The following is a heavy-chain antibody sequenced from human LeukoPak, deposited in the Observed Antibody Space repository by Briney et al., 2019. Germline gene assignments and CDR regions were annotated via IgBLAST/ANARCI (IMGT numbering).Heavy chain of an antibody. CDR3: ARDTPQHLKRYDY. CDR2: INTHNGNT. D-gene: IGHD6-13*01. J-gene: IGHJ4*02. Sequence: PSASVKVSCKASGCNFDKFGIAWVRQAPGQGLEWMGWINTHNGNTKYAQQYQGRVTMTTDTSTSTVYMELRSLRSDDTAVYFCARDTPQHLKRYDYWGQGTQVTVSS. CDR1: GCNFDKFG. V-gene: IGHV1-18*01.